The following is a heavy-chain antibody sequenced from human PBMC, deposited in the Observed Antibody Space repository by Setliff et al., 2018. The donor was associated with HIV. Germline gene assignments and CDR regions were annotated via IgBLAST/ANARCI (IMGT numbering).Heavy chain of an antibody. Sequence: ASVKVSCKTSGYTFTASYLHWVRQAPGQGLQWMGWMHPNSGVTKYAQKFRDRVTLTGDTSISTASMELSSLKSDDTAMYYCATSTSRFFWNGFYQGGFGSRNSHSFENWGPGTLVTVSS. J-gene: IGHJ4*02. CDR3: ATSTSRFFWNGFYQGGFGSRNSHSFEN. D-gene: IGHD3-3*01. CDR1: GYTFTASY. V-gene: IGHV1-2*02. CDR2: MHPNSGVT.